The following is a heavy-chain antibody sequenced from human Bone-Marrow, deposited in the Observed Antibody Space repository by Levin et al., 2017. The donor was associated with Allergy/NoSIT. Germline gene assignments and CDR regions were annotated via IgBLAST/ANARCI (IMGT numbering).Heavy chain of an antibody. Sequence: SETLSLTCTVSGASISSGAYYWSWIRQHPGKGLEWIGYIYYSGSTRYTPSLKSRVTISMDTSRNQFSLNLNPVTAADTAVYYCARGRDSSSWYSLLWFDPWGQGTQVTVSS. CDR2: IYYSGST. CDR1: GASISSGAYY. J-gene: IGHJ5*02. V-gene: IGHV4-31*03. CDR3: ARGRDSSSWYSLLWFDP. D-gene: IGHD6-13*01.